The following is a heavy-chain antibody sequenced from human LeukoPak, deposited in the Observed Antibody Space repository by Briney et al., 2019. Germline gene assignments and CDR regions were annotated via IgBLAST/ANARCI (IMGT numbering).Heavy chain of an antibody. CDR2: MYYSGST. J-gene: IGHJ3*02. V-gene: IGHV4-39*07. CDR1: GGSISGSTYY. D-gene: IGHD6-19*01. Sequence: SETLSLTCSLSGGSISGSTYYWGWIRQPPGKGLEWIGSMYYSGSTYYNPSLKSRVTISIDMSKNQFSLKLSSVTAADTAVYYCARWAVADAFDIWGQGTMVTVSS. CDR3: ARWAVADAFDI.